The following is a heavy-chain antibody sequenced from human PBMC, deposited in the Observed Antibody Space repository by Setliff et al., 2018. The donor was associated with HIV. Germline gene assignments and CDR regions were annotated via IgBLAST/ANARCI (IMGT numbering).Heavy chain of an antibody. CDR1: GGTFSSYV. V-gene: IGHV1-69*10. CDR3: ARDYSPTFYYYDSSGTFDY. CDR2: IIPILGIA. D-gene: IGHD3-22*01. J-gene: IGHJ4*02. Sequence: SVKVSCKASGGTFSSYVISWVRQAPGQGPEWMGGIIPILGIANYAQKFQGRVTITADESTSTAYMELSSLRSEDTAVYYCARDYSPTFYYYDSSGTFDYWGQGTLVTVSS.